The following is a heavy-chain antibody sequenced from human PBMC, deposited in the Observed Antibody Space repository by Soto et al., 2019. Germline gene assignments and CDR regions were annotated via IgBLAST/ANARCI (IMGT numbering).Heavy chain of an antibody. CDR1: GGSVGSGSYY. CDR2: IYYSGST. Sequence: SETLSLTCTVSGGSVGSGSYYWSWIRQPPGKGLEWIEYIYYSGSTNYNPSLKSRVTISADTSKNQFSLKLSSVTAADTAVYYCARRATYYYDSSGSPWVFDYWGQGTLVTVSS. D-gene: IGHD3-22*01. CDR3: ARRATYYYDSSGSPWVFDY. J-gene: IGHJ4*02. V-gene: IGHV4-61*01.